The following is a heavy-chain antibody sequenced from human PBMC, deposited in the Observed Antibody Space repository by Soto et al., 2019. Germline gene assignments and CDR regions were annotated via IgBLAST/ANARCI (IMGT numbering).Heavy chain of an antibody. V-gene: IGHV6-1*01. D-gene: IGHD3-22*01. J-gene: IGHJ5*02. CDR2: TYYRSKWYN. CDR3: ARELFTDFSGYYYGSWFDP. CDR1: VDSVCGNSAA. Sequence: PSQTLSLTCAISVDSVCGNSAAWNWIRQSPSRGLEWLGRTYYRSKWYNDYAVSVKSRITVTPDTSKNQFSLHLSSVTAADTAVYYCARELFTDFSGYYYGSWFDPWGQGTLVTVSS.